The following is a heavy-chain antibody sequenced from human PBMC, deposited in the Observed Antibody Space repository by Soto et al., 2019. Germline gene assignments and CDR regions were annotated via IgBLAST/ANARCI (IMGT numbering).Heavy chain of an antibody. Sequence: EVQLVESGGGLVKPGGSLRLSCTASGFTFTRYSINWLRQAPGKGLDWVSSISSTTNYIYYGDSMKGRFTISRDNAKNSLYLEMNSLRAEDTAVYYCARESEGLTSNFDYWGQGTLVTVSS. CDR2: ISSTTNYI. CDR3: ARESEGLTSNFDY. CDR1: GFTFTRYS. J-gene: IGHJ4*02. V-gene: IGHV3-21*06.